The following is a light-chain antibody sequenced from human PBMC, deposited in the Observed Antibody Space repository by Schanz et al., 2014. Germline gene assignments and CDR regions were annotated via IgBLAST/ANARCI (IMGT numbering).Light chain of an antibody. Sequence: QSVLTQPASVSGSPGQSITISCTETNSDIGGYNYVSWYQQHPGKAPKLMIYDVSNRPSGVSNRFSGSKSGNTASLTISGLQAEDEADYYCTSYTSSSTLVFGGGTKLTVL. J-gene: IGLJ3*02. CDR3: TSYTSSSTLV. CDR1: NSDIGGYNY. V-gene: IGLV2-14*01. CDR2: DVS.